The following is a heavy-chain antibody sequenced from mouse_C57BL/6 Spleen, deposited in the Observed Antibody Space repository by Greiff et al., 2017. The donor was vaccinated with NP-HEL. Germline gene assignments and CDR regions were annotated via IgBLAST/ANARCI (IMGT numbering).Heavy chain of an antibody. CDR1: GYSFTDYN. CDR2: INPNYGTT. CDR3: ARSNYYGSSLDY. D-gene: IGHD1-1*01. J-gene: IGHJ2*01. V-gene: IGHV1-39*01. Sequence: VHVKQSGPELVKPGASVKISCKASGYSFTDYNMNWVKQSNGKSLEWIGVINPNYGTTSYNQKFKGKATLTVDQSSSTAYMQLNSLTSEDSAVYYCARSNYYGSSLDYWGQGTTLTVSS.